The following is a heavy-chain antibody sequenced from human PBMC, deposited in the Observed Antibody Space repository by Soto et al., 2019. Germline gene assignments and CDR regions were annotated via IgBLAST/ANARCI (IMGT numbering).Heavy chain of an antibody. CDR3: ARHTPAISISDH. D-gene: IGHD2-15*01. Sequence: QLQLQESGPGLVKPSETLSLTCTVSGGSISSSSYYWGWIRQPPGKGLEWIGSIYYSGSTYYNPSLKWRVTISVDTSKNQFPLKLSSVTAADTAVYYCARHTPAISISDHWGQGTLVTVSS. CDR1: GGSISSSSYY. J-gene: IGHJ4*02. V-gene: IGHV4-39*01. CDR2: IYYSGST.